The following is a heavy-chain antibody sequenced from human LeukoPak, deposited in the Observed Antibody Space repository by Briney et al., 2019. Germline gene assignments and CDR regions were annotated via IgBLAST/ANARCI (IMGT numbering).Heavy chain of an antibody. D-gene: IGHD2-2*03. CDR3: TRDPGYCSSTSCHNWFDP. Sequence: PGGSLRLSCTASGFTFGDYAMSWVRQAPGEGLEWVGFIRSKAYGGTTEYAASVKGRFTISRDDSKSIAYLQMNSLKTEDTAVYYCTRDPGYCSSTSCHNWFDPWGQGTLVTVSS. J-gene: IGHJ5*02. CDR1: GFTFGDYA. CDR2: IRSKAYGGTT. V-gene: IGHV3-49*04.